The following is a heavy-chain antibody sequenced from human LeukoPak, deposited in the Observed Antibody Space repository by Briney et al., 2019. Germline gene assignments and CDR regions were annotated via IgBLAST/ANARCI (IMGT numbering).Heavy chain of an antibody. D-gene: IGHD3-3*01. CDR3: ARDRTQYYDFWSGIIALQPTHYYFDY. CDR2: IYDSGST. V-gene: IGHV4-38-2*02. J-gene: IGHJ4*02. Sequence: PSETLSLTCTVSGYSISSGYYWGWIRQPPGKGLEWIGSIYDSGSTYYNPSLKSRVTISVDTSKNQFSLKLSSVTAADTAVYYCARDRTQYYDFWSGIIALQPTHYYFDYWGQGTLVTVSS. CDR1: GYSISSGYY.